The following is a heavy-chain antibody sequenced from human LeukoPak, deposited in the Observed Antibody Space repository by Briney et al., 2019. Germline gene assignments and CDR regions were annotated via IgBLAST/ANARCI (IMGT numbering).Heavy chain of an antibody. V-gene: IGHV3-23*01. CDR1: GFTFSIYE. Sequence: GGSLRLSCAASGFTFSIYEMDWVRQAPGKVLEWVSGIRGNADTTYYADSVKGRFSIFRDNSKNMLYLQMNSLRVEDTAVYYCAKGHADSSGYYYFDSWGQGTLVTVPS. CDR3: AKGHADSSGYYYFDS. CDR2: IRGNADTT. D-gene: IGHD3-22*01. J-gene: IGHJ4*02.